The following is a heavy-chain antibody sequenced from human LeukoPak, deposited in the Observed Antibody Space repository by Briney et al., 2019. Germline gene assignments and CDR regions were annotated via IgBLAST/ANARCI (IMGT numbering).Heavy chain of an antibody. CDR2: ISYDGSNK. J-gene: IGHJ4*02. D-gene: IGHD5/OR15-5a*01. CDR3: ARDRDPVVSFDY. V-gene: IGHV3-30-3*01. CDR1: GFTFSSYA. Sequence: TGGSLRLSCAASGFTFSSYAMHWVRQAPGKGLEWVAVISYDGSNKYYADSVKGRFTISRDNSKNTLYLQMNSLRAEDTAVHYCARDRDPVVSFDYWGQGTLVTVSS.